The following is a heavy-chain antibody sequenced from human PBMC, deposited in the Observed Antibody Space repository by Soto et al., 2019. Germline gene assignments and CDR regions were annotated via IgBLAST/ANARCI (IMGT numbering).Heavy chain of an antibody. J-gene: IGHJ3*02. V-gene: IGHV1-18*01. CDR1: GYTFTKYG. Sequence: QVQLVQSGTEVKKPGASVKVSCKASGYTFTKYGISWVRQAPGQGLEWLAWINTYNGHTNYAQKLQGRVTLTTDTSTSTAYMELRSLRSDDTAVYYCARDLLYSSRSTVRFDIWGQGTMVTVSS. D-gene: IGHD6-13*01. CDR2: INTYNGHT. CDR3: ARDLLYSSRSTVRFDI.